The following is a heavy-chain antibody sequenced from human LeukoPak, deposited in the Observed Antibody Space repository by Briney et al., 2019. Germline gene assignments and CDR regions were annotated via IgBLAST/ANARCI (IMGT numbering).Heavy chain of an antibody. Sequence: GGSLRLSCAASGCTFSSYGMHWARQAPGKGLEWVAFIRYDGSNKYYADSVKGRFTISRDNSKNTLYLQMNSLRAEDTAVYYCTRDLMDYDVSTGLHHYYMDVWGQGTTVTVSS. V-gene: IGHV3-30*02. CDR2: IRYDGSNK. J-gene: IGHJ6*02. CDR1: GCTFSSYG. D-gene: IGHD3-9*01. CDR3: TRDLMDYDVSTGLHHYYMDV.